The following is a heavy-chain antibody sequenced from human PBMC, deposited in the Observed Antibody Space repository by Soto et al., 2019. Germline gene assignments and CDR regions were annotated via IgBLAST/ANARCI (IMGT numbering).Heavy chain of an antibody. J-gene: IGHJ4*02. V-gene: IGHV1-18*01. CDR2: ISAHNGNT. CDR1: GYGFTTYG. CDR3: ARGRYGDY. Sequence: QVHLVQSGAEVKKPGASVKVSCKGSGYGFTTYGITWVRQAPGQGLEWMAWISAHNGNTNYAQKRQGRVTVTRDTSTSTAYMELRSLRSDDTAVYCCARGRYGDYWGQGALVTVSS. D-gene: IGHD1-1*01.